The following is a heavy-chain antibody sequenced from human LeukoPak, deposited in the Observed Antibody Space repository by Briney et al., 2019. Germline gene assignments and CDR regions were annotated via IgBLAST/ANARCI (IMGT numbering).Heavy chain of an antibody. V-gene: IGHV1-18*01. CDR2: ISAYNGNT. Sequence: ASLKVSCKASGYTFTSYGISWVRQAPGQGLEWMGWISAYNGNTNYAQKLQGRVTMTTDTSTSTAYMELRSLRSDDTAVYYCAREAYGSGSYYPSHWGQGTLVSVSS. CDR3: AREAYGSGSYYPSH. CDR1: GYTFTSYG. J-gene: IGHJ4*02. D-gene: IGHD3-10*01.